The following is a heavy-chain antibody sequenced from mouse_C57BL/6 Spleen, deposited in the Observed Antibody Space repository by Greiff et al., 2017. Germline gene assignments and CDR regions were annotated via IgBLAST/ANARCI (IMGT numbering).Heavy chain of an antibody. CDR3: ARALNWGHYFDY. D-gene: IGHD4-1*01. J-gene: IGHJ2*01. CDR2: INPNYGTT. V-gene: IGHV1-39*01. Sequence: EVKLMESGPELVKPGASVKISCKASGYSFTDYNTNWVKQSNGKSLEWIGVINPNYGTTSSNQKFKGKATLTVDQSSSTAYMQLNSLTSEDSAVYYCARALNWGHYFDYWGQGTTLTVSS. CDR1: GYSFTDYN.